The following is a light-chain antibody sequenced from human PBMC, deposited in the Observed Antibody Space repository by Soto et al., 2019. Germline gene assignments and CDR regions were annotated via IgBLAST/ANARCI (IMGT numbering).Light chain of an antibody. J-gene: IGLJ1*01. CDR1: ALPNQY. Sequence: SYELTQPPSVSVSPGQTARITCSGDALPNQYTYWYQQKPGQAPVLVIYQDTERPSGIPERFSGSRSVTTVTLTIRGVQAEAVADYYCQPAVTSGTSVFGTGSKLTVL. CDR2: QDT. V-gene: IGLV3-25*03. CDR3: QPAVTSGTSV.